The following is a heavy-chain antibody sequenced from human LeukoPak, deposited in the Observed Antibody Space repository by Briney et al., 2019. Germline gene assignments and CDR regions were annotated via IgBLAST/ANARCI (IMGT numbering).Heavy chain of an antibody. CDR1: GYTFTSYY. J-gene: IGHJ4*02. CDR3: ARGHTPYSGSYYAGGRDY. D-gene: IGHD1-26*01. Sequence: ASVKVSCKASGYTFTSYYMHWVRQAPGQRLEWMGIINPSGGSTSYAQKFQGRVTMTRDTSTSTVYMELSRLRSEDTAVYYCARGHTPYSGSYYAGGRDYWGQGTLVTVSS. V-gene: IGHV1-46*01. CDR2: INPSGGST.